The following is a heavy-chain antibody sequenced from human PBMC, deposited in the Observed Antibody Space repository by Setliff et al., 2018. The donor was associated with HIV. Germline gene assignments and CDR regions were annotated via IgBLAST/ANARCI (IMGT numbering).Heavy chain of an antibody. J-gene: IGHJ4*02. CDR2: IYTSRGT. Sequence: SETLSLTCTVSGGSISGYHWNWLRQTPGKGLEWIGYIYTSRGTNYNHSLRTRVIISVDTSNQFSLKLSSVTAADTAVYYCARGLYRAPHQALGYWGQGTLVTVSS. CDR1: GGSISGYH. V-gene: IGHV4-4*09. D-gene: IGHD1-26*01. CDR3: ARGLYRAPHQALGY.